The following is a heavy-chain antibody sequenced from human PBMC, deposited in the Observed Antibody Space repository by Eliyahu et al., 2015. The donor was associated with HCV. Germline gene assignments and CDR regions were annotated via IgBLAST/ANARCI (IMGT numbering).Heavy chain of an antibody. V-gene: IGHV3-9*01. D-gene: IGHD4-17*01. CDR1: GFTFDDYA. CDR3: AKDRDDYGDSYYFDY. CDR2: ISWNSGSI. J-gene: IGHJ4*02. Sequence: EVQLVESGGGXVQPGRSLRLXCAASGFTFDDYAMXWVRQAPGKGLEWVSGISWNSGSIGYADSVKGRFTISRDNAKNSLYLQMNSLRAEDTALYYCAKDRDDYGDSYYFDYWGQGTLVTVSS.